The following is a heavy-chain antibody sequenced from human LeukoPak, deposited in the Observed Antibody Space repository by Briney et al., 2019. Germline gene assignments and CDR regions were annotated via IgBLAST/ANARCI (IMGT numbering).Heavy chain of an antibody. D-gene: IGHD3-10*01. V-gene: IGHV3-21*04. CDR3: AGGHEALGY. CDR2: IRGSGSDI. CDR1: GFTFSAYT. J-gene: IGHJ4*02. Sequence: PGGSLRLSCAASGFTFSAYTMNWVRQAPGKGLEWVSSIRGSGSDIDYADSVKGRFTISRDNAQNSLYLQMNSLRAEDTAIYYCAGGHEALGYWGQGTLVAVSS.